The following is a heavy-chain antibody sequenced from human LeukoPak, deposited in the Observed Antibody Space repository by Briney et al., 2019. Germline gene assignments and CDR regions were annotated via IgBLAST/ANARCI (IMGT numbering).Heavy chain of an antibody. CDR1: DDSISTNSYY. Sequence: PSETLSLTCTVSDDSISTNSYYWSWIRQPPGKGLECIGTLHFSGTPYYSPSLNSRISISVDTSKKQFSLKLRSVTATDTAVYYCTRGGDPYKVGNFWGQGTLVTVPS. D-gene: IGHD2-21*01. CDR3: TRGGDPYKVGNF. CDR2: LHFSGTP. J-gene: IGHJ4*02. V-gene: IGHV4-39*01.